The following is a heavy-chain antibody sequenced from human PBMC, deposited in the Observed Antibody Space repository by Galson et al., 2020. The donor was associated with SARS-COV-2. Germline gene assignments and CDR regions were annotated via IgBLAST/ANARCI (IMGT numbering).Heavy chain of an antibody. CDR3: ARGGSRPIMAFDYYYFYMDV. J-gene: IGHJ6*03. CDR1: GGSFSDYS. CDR2: ISHSGST. Sequence: SETLSLTCAVYGGSFSDYSWTWVRQPPGKGLEWIGEISHSGSTNYSPSLKSRVLMSVDTSKNQFSLKVRSVTAADTAVYYCARGGSRPIMAFDYYYFYMDVWGKGTTVTVSS. D-gene: IGHD3-10*01. V-gene: IGHV4-34*01.